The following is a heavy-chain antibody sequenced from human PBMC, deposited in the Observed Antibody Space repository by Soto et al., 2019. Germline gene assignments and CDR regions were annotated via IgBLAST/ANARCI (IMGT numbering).Heavy chain of an antibody. V-gene: IGHV2-5*02. Sequence: QITLKESGPTLVKPTQTLTLTCTFSGFSLSSTRMAVGWIRQPPGKALEWLALIYWDDDKRYSPFLKSRLTINKDTSKNQVVLTMSNMDPVDTARYYCAHIVVDGLGYYFDYWGQGTLVTVSS. CDR1: GFSLSSTRMA. CDR3: AHIVVDGLGYYFDY. CDR2: IYWDDDK. D-gene: IGHD3-22*01. J-gene: IGHJ4*02.